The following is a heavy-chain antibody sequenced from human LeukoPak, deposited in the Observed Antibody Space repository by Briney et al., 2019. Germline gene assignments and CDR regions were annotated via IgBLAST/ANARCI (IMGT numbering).Heavy chain of an antibody. J-gene: IGHJ4*02. CDR3: ASSVITPFDY. CDR2: INSDGSSA. D-gene: IGHD4-23*01. Sequence: GGSLRLSCAVSGFTFSSYWMHWVRQAPGKGLVWVSRINSDGSSASYADSVKGRFTISRDNAKNTLYLQMDSLRAEDTAVYYCASSVITPFDYWGQGTLVTVSS. V-gene: IGHV3-74*01. CDR1: GFTFSSYW.